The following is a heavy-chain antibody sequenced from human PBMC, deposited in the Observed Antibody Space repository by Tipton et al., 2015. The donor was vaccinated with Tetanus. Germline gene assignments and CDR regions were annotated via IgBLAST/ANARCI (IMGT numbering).Heavy chain of an antibody. V-gene: IGHV4-39*01. CDR1: GGSISSSTYY. Sequence: LRLSCTVYGGSISSSTYYWGWLRQPPGKGLEWIATIYYTGSTYYNPSLKSRVTISADTSKNQYSLELSSVTAADSSVYYCARQTLSLDRLFKPPDVLDLWGQGTMVTVSS. J-gene: IGHJ3*01. D-gene: IGHD1-1*01. CDR2: IYYTGST. CDR3: ARQTLSLDRLFKPPDVLDL.